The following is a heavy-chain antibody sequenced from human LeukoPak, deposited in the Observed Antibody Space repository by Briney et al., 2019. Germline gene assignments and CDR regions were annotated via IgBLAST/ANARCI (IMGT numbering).Heavy chain of an antibody. D-gene: IGHD4-17*01. CDR1: GYTFTSYG. V-gene: IGHV1-18*01. Sequence: GASVKVSCKASGYTFTSYGISWVRQAPGQGLEWMGWISAYNGNTNYAQKLQGRVTMTTDTSTSTAYVELRSLRSDDTAVYYCARDGELTTVTASYYYYYYMDVWGKGTTVTVSS. CDR3: ARDGELTTVTASYYYYYYMDV. CDR2: ISAYNGNT. J-gene: IGHJ6*03.